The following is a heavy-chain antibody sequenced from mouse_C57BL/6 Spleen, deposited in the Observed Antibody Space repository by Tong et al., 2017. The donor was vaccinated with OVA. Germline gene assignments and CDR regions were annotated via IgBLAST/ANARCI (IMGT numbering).Heavy chain of an antibody. J-gene: IGHJ3*01. CDR2: ISCYNGAT. D-gene: IGHD2-10*02. V-gene: IGHV1S34*01. CDR3: ARPRMVTAWFAY. Sequence: LVKTGASVKISYKASGYSFTGYYMHWVKQSHGKSLEWIGYISCYNGATSYNQKFKGKATFTVDTSSSTAYMKFNSLKSEDSAVYYCARPRMVTAWFAYWGQGTLVTVSA. CDR1: GYSFTGYY.